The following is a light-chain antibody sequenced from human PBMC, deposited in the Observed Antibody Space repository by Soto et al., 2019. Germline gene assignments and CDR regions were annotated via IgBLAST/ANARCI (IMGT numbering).Light chain of an antibody. J-gene: IGKJ1*01. V-gene: IGKV3-11*01. CDR3: QQRSDWPT. CDR1: QTVGNY. CDR2: DAS. Sequence: ETIVTHSPATLSLSPGERATLSCRASQTVGNYLAWYQQKPGQAPRLLIYDASNRATGIPARFSGSGSGTDFTLTISSLEPEDFAVYCCQQRSDWPTFGQGTKVDIK.